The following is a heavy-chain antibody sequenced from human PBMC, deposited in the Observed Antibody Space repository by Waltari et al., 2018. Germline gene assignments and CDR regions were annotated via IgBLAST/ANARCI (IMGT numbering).Heavy chain of an antibody. CDR1: GGSISSSSYY. D-gene: IGHD4-17*01. CDR2: IYYSGGT. Sequence: QLQLQESGPGLVKPSETLSLTCTVSGGSISSSSYYWGWIRQPPGKGLEWIGSIYYSGGTYYNPSLKSRGTISVDTSKNQFSLKLSSVTAADTAVYYCASATDYGDHNWFDPWGQGTLVTVSS. V-gene: IGHV4-39*01. CDR3: ASATDYGDHNWFDP. J-gene: IGHJ5*02.